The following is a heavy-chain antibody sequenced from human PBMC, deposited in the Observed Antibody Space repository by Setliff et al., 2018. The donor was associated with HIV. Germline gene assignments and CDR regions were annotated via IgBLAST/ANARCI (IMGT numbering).Heavy chain of an antibody. CDR3: ARQGNIVVVTSFDY. CDR2: IHTSGSS. D-gene: IGHD2-21*02. V-gene: IGHV4-61*09. CDR1: GGSISSGSYY. J-gene: IGHJ4*02. Sequence: SETLSLTCTVSGGSISSGSYYWSWIRQSAGKGLEWIGHIHTSGSSSYNPSLKSRVIISVDTSKNQFSLRLNSVTAADTAVYYCARQGNIVVVTSFDYWGQGTLVTVSS.